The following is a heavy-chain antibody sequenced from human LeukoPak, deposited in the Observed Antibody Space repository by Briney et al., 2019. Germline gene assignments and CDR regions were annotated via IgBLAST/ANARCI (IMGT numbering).Heavy chain of an antibody. CDR2: ISSSSSYI. D-gene: IGHD3-3*01. J-gene: IGHJ4*02. CDR1: GFAFSRYS. Sequence: GGSVRLSCAASGFAFSRYSMNWVRQAPGKGLEWVSSISSSSSYIYYADSVKGRFTISRDSAKNSLYLQMNSLRAEDTAVYYCARDRTYYDFWSGYSGFDYWGQGTLVSVSS. CDR3: ARDRTYYDFWSGYSGFDY. V-gene: IGHV3-21*01.